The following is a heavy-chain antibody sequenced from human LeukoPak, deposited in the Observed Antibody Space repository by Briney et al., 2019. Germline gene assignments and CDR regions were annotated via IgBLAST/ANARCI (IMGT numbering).Heavy chain of an antibody. CDR3: AKAGAVVVVAAKYFDY. J-gene: IGHJ4*02. CDR1: GFTFSSYW. D-gene: IGHD2-15*01. CDR2: INGDGSST. Sequence: GGSLRLSCAASGFTFSSYWMHWVRQAPGKGLVWVSRINGDGSSTTYADSVKGRFTISRDNSKNTLYLQMNSLRAEDTAVYYCAKAGAVVVVAAKYFDYWGQGTLVTVSS. V-gene: IGHV3-74*01.